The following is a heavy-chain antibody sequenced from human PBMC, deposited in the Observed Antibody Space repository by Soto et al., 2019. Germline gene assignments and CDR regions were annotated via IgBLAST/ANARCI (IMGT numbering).Heavy chain of an antibody. V-gene: IGHV3-48*03. J-gene: IGHJ5*02. CDR3: ARDLLNGLRGGPWFDP. CDR2: ISSSGSTI. D-gene: IGHD3-10*01. Sequence: EVQLVESGGGLVQPGGSLRLSCAASGFTFSSYEMNWVRQAPGKGLEWVSYISSSGSTIYYADSVKGRFTISRDNAKNSLYLQMNSLRAEDTAVYYCARDLLNGLRGGPWFDPWGQGTLVTVSS. CDR1: GFTFSSYE.